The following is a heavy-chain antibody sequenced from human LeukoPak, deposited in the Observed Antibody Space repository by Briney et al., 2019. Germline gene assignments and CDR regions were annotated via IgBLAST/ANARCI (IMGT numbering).Heavy chain of an antibody. CDR1: RFTFSDYW. J-gene: IGHJ4*02. CDR2: INRDGSEK. CDR3: ASNYALGSYFSIG. D-gene: IGHD3-10*01. V-gene: IGHV3-7*01. Sequence: PGGSLRLSCAASRFTFSDYWMSWVRQAPGKGLECVANINRDGSEKYYVDSVKGRFTISRDNAKNSLYLQMNSLRVEDTAVYYCASNYALGSYFSIGWGQGTLVTVSS.